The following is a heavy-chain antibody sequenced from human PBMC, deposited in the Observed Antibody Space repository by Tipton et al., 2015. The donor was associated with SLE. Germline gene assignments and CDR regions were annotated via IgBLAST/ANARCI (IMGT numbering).Heavy chain of an antibody. Sequence: TLSLTCNVSGASLRSSSYYWGWIRQPPGKGLAWIGSIYYSGNTYYNPSLKSRVTISVDTSRNQFSLKLSSVTAADTAVYYCARDLNRYSSSWYRIDPWGQGTLVTVSS. J-gene: IGHJ5*02. V-gene: IGHV4-39*02. CDR1: GASLRSSSYY. CDR3: ARDLNRYSSSWYRIDP. D-gene: IGHD6-13*01. CDR2: IYYSGNT.